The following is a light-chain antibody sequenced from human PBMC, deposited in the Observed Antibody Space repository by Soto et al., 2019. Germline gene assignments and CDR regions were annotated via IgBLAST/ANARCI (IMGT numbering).Light chain of an antibody. J-gene: IGLJ2*01. V-gene: IGLV1-40*01. CDR2: DNT. CDR3: QSFDSSLNISI. CDR1: SSKIGASFD. Sequence: QSVLTQPPSVSGAPGQRVTISGTGRSSKIGASFDVHWDRHLPGTAPKLLIYDNTNRPSGVPDRFSGSKSATSASLAITGLQADDEAAYYCQSFDSSLNISIFGGGTKLTVL.